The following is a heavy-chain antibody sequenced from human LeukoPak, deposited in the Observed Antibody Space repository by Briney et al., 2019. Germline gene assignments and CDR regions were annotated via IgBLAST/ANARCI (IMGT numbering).Heavy chain of an antibody. CDR1: GFTFSSYA. D-gene: IGHD3-9*01. CDR3: AKDYITLRYFDWLSPLDY. J-gene: IGHJ4*02. V-gene: IGHV3-23*01. CDR2: ISGSGGST. Sequence: GGSLRLSCAASGFTFSSYAMSWVRQAPGKGLEWVSAISGSGGSTYYADSVKGRFTISRDNSKNTLYLQMNSLRAEDTAVYYCAKDYITLRYFDWLSPLDYWGQGTLVTVSS.